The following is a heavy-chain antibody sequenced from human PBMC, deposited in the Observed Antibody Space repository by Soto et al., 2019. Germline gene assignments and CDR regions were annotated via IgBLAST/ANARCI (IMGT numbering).Heavy chain of an antibody. CDR1: GFPFCSYG. CDR2: IWYDGSNK. Sequence: PGGSLRPACAGPGFPFCSYGMHGVRQAPGKGLEWVAVIWYDGSNKYYADSVKGRFTISRDNSKNTLYLQMNSLRAEDTAVYYCARASPVYDTFDYWGQGTLVTVSS. CDR3: ARASPVYDTFDY. D-gene: IGHD3-22*01. V-gene: IGHV3-33*08. J-gene: IGHJ4*02.